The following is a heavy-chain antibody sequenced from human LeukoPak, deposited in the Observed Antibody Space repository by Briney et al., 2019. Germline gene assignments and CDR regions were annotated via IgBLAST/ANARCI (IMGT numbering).Heavy chain of an antibody. D-gene: IGHD3-3*01. CDR1: GGSINSYY. J-gene: IGHJ6*02. CDR2: IYYSGTT. Sequence: PSETLSLTCTVSGGSINSYYWSWIPQPPGKGLEWIAYIYYSGTTNYNPSLKSRVTISVDTSKNQFSLKLSSVTAADTAVYYCARNPRSGYFPHYHYYGMDVWGQGTTVTVSS. V-gene: IGHV4-59*01. CDR3: ARNPRSGYFPHYHYYGMDV.